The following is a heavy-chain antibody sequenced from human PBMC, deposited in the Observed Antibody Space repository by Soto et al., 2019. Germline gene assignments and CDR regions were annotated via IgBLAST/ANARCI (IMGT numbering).Heavy chain of an antibody. Sequence: SETLSLTCGVTGGSLSGATYSWNWIRQPPGKGLEWIGYIFPSGTTYYNPSLKSRVTISIDVSKNQFSLSLRSLTAADTAVYYCARSREFDYWSQGTLVTVSS. CDR3: ARSREFDY. CDR1: GGSLSGATYS. CDR2: IFPSGTT. V-gene: IGHV4-30-2*01. J-gene: IGHJ4*02.